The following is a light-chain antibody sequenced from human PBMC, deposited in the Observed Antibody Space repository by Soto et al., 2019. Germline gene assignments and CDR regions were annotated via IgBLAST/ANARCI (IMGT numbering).Light chain of an antibody. J-gene: IGLJ2*01. CDR1: TGAVTSGHY. Sequence: QAVVTQEPSLTVSPGGTVTLTCGSSTGAVTSGHYPYWFQQKPGQAPRTLIYDTSNKHSWTPARFSGSLLGGKAALTLSGAQPEDEAEYYCLLSYSGARVVXGGGTQLTVL. V-gene: IGLV7-46*01. CDR2: DTS. CDR3: LLSYSGARVV.